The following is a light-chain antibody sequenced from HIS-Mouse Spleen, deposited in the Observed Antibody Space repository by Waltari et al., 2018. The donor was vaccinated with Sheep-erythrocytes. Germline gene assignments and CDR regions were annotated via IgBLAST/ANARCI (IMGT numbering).Light chain of an antibody. CDR2: DAS. CDR3: QQRSNWYT. CDR1: QSVSSY. J-gene: IGKJ2*01. V-gene: IGKV3-11*01. Sequence: EIVLTQSPATLSLSPGERATLPCRASQSVSSYLAWYQQKPGQAPRLLIYDASNRATGIPARFSGSGYGTDFTVTISSLEPEDFAVYYCQQRSNWYTFGQGTKLEIK.